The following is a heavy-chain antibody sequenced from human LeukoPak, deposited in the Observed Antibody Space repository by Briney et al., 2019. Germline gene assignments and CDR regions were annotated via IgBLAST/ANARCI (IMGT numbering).Heavy chain of an antibody. V-gene: IGHV3-23*01. Sequence: GGTLRLSCAASTFTFSVYGMSWVRQAPGKGLEWVSGISDSGDSTYYADAVKGRFTISRDNSKNTLYLQMTSLRAEDTAVYYCANSGLNRFEYWGQGALVTVSS. CDR1: TFTFSVYG. CDR3: ANSGLNRFEY. D-gene: IGHD2-15*01. J-gene: IGHJ4*02. CDR2: ISDSGDST.